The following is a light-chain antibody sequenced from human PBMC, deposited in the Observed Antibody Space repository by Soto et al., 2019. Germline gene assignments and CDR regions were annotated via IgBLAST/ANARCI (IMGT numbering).Light chain of an antibody. CDR1: SSNIGAGYD. V-gene: IGLV1-40*01. Sequence: QSVLTQPPSVSGAPGQRVTISCTGRSSNIGAGYDVHWYQQLPGTAPKLLIYGNSNRPSGGPDRFSGSKSGTSASLAITGLEAEDQADYYCQSYDSSLSGYVFGTGTKLTVL. CDR3: QSYDSSLSGYV. CDR2: GNS. J-gene: IGLJ1*01.